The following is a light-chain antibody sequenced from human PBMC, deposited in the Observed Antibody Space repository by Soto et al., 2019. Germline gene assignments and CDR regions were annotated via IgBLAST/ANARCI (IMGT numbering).Light chain of an antibody. CDR2: DVS. CDR1: ISDVGGYNY. CDR3: SSYTRSSTLV. V-gene: IGLV2-14*01. J-gene: IGLJ1*01. Sequence: QSVLTQPASVSGSPGQSITISCTGTISDVGGYNYVSWYQQHPGKAPKLMIYDVSNRPSGVSNRFSGSKSGNTASLTSSGLQAEDEADYYCSSYTRSSTLVFGTGTKVTVL.